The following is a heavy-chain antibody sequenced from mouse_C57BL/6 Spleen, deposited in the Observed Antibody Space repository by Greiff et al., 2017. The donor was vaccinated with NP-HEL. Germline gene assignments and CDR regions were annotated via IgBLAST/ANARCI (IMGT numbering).Heavy chain of an antibody. J-gene: IGHJ4*01. V-gene: IGHV3-6*01. CDR2: ISYDGSN. Sequence: VQLKESGPGLVKPSQSLSLTCSVTGYSITSGYYWNWIRQFPGNKLEWMGYISYDGSNNYNPSLKNRISITRDTSKNQFFLKLNSVTTEDTATYYCARWLVYYAMDYWGQGTSVTVSS. CDR3: ARWLVYYAMDY. D-gene: IGHD2-2*01. CDR1: GYSITSGYY.